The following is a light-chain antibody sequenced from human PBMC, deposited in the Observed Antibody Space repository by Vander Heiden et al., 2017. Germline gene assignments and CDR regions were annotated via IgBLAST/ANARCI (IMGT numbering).Light chain of an antibody. Sequence: QSALTQPASVSGSPGQSITISCTGTSSDVGGYNYVSWYQQHPCKAPKVMIYDVSNRPSGVSNRFSGSKSGNTASLTISGLQAEDEADYYCTSYTSRTTWVFGGGTKLTVL. J-gene: IGLJ2*01. CDR3: TSYTSRTTWV. CDR2: DVS. CDR1: SSDVGGYNY. V-gene: IGLV2-14*03.